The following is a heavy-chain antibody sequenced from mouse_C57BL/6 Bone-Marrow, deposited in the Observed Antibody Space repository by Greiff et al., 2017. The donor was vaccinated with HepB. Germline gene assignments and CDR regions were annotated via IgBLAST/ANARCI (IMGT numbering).Heavy chain of an antibody. Sequence: QVHVKQSGAELAKPGASVKLSCKASGYTFTSYWMHWVKQRPGQGLEWIGYINPSSGYTKYNQKFKDKATFTADKSSSTAYMQLSSLTYEDSAVYYCAIPYYFDYWGQGTTLTVSS. CDR1: GYTFTSYW. CDR3: AIPYYFDY. CDR2: INPSSGYT. V-gene: IGHV1-7*01. J-gene: IGHJ2*01.